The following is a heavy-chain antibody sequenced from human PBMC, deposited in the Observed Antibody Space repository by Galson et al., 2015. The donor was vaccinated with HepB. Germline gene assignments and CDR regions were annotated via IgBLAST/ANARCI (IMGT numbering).Heavy chain of an antibody. CDR1: GFMFGTYW. CDR3: VRDSGTYPGYYDF. D-gene: IGHD1-26*01. Sequence: SLRLSCAASGFMFGTYWMQWVRQAPWKGLVWVSVINPDGTTTDYADSVRGRFTISRDNVRNTMFLQMNSLRAEDMGVYYCVRDSGTYPGYYDFWGQGSLVTVSS. CDR2: INPDGTTT. J-gene: IGHJ4*02. V-gene: IGHV3-74*01.